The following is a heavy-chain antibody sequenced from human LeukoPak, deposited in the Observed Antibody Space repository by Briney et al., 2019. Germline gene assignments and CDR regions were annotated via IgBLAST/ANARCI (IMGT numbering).Heavy chain of an antibody. CDR2: VYPGDSDT. J-gene: IGHJ4*02. D-gene: IGHD5-24*01. CDR1: GYSFTSYW. Sequence: RGESLKISCKGSGYSFTSYWIGWMRQMPGKGLERMGIVYPGDSDTRYSPSFQGQVTISADKSISTAYLQWSSLKASDTAMHYCARRPGYNPFDYWGQGTLVTVSS. CDR3: ARRPGYNPFDY. V-gene: IGHV5-51*01.